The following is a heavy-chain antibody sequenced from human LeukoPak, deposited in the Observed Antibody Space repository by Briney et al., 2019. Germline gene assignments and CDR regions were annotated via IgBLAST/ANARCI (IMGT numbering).Heavy chain of an antibody. CDR3: ARAPHYDILTGYRGRGYYFDY. J-gene: IGHJ4*02. D-gene: IGHD3-9*01. V-gene: IGHV3-30-3*01. CDR1: GFTFSSYA. Sequence: PGGSLRLSCAASGFTFSSYAMHWVRQAPGKGLEWVAVISYDGSNKYYADSVKGRLTISRDNSKNTLYLQMNSLRAEDTAVYYCARAPHYDILTGYRGRGYYFDYWGQGTLVTVSS. CDR2: ISYDGSNK.